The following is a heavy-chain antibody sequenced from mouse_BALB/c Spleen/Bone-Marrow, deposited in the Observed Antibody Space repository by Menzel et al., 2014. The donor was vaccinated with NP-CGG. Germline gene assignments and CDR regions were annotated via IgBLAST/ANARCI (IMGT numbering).Heavy chain of an antibody. CDR3: NRYDWYFDV. CDR1: GFNIKDYY. Sequence: VHVKQSGAELVRSGASVKLSCTASGFNIKDYYMHWVKQRPEQGLEWIGWIDPENGDTEYAPKFQGKATMTADTSSNTAYLRLSSLTSEDTAVYYCNRYDWYFDVWGAGTTVTASS. J-gene: IGHJ1*01. D-gene: IGHD2-14*01. V-gene: IGHV14-4*02. CDR2: IDPENGDT.